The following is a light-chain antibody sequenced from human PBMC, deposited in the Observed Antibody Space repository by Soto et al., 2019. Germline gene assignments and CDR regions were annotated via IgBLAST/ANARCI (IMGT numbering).Light chain of an antibody. Sequence: EIVLTQSPGTLSLSPGERATLSCRASQSVSSSYLACYQQKPGQAPRLLIYGASSRATGMPDRISGSASGTVITLTIRRLEPEDFAVYYCQNYPGYTFGQGTKLEIK. CDR3: QNYPGYT. V-gene: IGKV3-20*01. CDR1: QSVSSSY. CDR2: GAS. J-gene: IGKJ2*01.